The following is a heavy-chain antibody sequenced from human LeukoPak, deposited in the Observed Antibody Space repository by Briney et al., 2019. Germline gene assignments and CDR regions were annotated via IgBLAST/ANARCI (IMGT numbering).Heavy chain of an antibody. Sequence: SETLSLTCAVYGGSFRGYYWSWIRQPPGKGLEWIGEINHSGSTNYNPSLKSRVTISVDTSKNQFSLKLSSVTAADTAVYYCARAWGIAVAGSWFDPWGQGTLVTVSS. CDR1: GGSFRGYY. D-gene: IGHD6-19*01. J-gene: IGHJ5*02. V-gene: IGHV4-34*01. CDR3: ARAWGIAVAGSWFDP. CDR2: INHSGST.